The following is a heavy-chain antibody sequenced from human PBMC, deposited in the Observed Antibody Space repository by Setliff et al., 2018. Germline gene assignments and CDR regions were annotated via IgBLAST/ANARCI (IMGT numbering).Heavy chain of an antibody. D-gene: IGHD3-10*01. CDR2: ISSRSSHI. Sequence: GGSLRLSCVASGFSFSDAWMIWVRQAPGKGLEWVSTISSRSSHIYYADSVKGRFTISRDNARNSLYLQMNSLRAEDTAVYYCAREQFVGDYWGQGTLVTVSS. CDR3: AREQFVGDY. CDR1: GFSFSDAW. V-gene: IGHV3-21*04. J-gene: IGHJ4*02.